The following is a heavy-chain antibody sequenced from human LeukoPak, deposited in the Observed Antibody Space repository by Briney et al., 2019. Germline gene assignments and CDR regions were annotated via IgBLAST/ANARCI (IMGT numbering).Heavy chain of an antibody. CDR2: ISGDGRST. Sequence: GGSLRLSCAASGFTFSTYWMYWVRQAPGKGQVFVSGISGDGRSTRYADSVKGRFTISRDNSKNMLYLQMNSLRAEDTAVYYCISYNWNFLNDYWGQGTLVTVSS. J-gene: IGHJ4*02. D-gene: IGHD1-7*01. CDR3: ISYNWNFLNDY. CDR1: GFTFSTYW. V-gene: IGHV3-74*01.